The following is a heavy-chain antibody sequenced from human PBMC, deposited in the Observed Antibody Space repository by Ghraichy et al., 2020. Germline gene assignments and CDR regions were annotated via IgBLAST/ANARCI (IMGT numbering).Heavy chain of an antibody. J-gene: IGHJ5*02. CDR1: GYNFDDYG. Sequence: GGSLRLSCVASGYNFDDYGMYWVRQGPGKGVEWVSGINWNDGRPGYAHSVKGRFTISRDNAKNSLYLQMNSLRAEDTAFYYCAREDSSGYQIDLWRQGTLVTDSS. CDR3: AREDSSGYQIDL. CDR2: INWNDGRP. D-gene: IGHD3-22*01. V-gene: IGHV3-20*04.